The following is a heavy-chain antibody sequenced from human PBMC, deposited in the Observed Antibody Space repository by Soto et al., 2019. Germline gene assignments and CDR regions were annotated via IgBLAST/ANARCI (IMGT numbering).Heavy chain of an antibody. CDR2: INSDGSRT. Sequence: GGSLRLSCAASGFTFTDYWTHWVRQAPGKGLVWVSRINSDGSRTSYADSVTGRFTISRDNAKNTLYLQMNSLRVEDTALYYCARATSRGFYFDYWGQGTLVTVSS. J-gene: IGHJ4*02. V-gene: IGHV3-74*01. CDR3: ARATSRGFYFDY. CDR1: GFTFTDYW.